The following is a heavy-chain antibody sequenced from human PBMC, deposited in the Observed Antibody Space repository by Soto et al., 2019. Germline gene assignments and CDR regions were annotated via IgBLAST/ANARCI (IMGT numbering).Heavy chain of an antibody. CDR1: GFSFSNHG. V-gene: IGHV3-33*03. D-gene: IGHD6-25*01. J-gene: IGHJ6*02. CDR2: IWSDASNK. Sequence: PGGSLRLSCAAAGFSFSNHGMHWVRQAPGKGLEWEAAIWSDASNKYYADSGKGRFTISRDNSKNTQYLEMNTLRAEDTAVYYCATDGFNKPGYYYGMGVWGQGTTVTVSS. CDR3: ATDGFNKPGYYYGMGV.